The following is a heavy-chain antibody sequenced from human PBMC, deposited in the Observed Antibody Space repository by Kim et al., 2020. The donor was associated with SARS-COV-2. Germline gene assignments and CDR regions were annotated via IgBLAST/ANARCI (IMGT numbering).Heavy chain of an antibody. CDR1: GFTFSSYA. CDR3: ARDRESYGSGSYLFDY. Sequence: GGSLRLSCAASGFTFSSYAMHWVRQAPGKGLEWVAVISYDGSNKYYADSVKGRFTISRDNSKNTLHLQMNSLRAEDTAVYYCARDRESYGSGSYLFDYWG. D-gene: IGHD3-10*01. CDR2: ISYDGSNK. J-gene: IGHJ4*01. V-gene: IGHV3-30-3*01.